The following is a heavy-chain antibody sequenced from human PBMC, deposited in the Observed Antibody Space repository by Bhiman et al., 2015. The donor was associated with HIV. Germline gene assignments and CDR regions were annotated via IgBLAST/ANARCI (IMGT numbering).Heavy chain of an antibody. D-gene: IGHD2-21*01. Sequence: QVQLVESGGGVVQPGRSLRLSCAASGFTFSSYGMHWVRQAPGKGLEWVAVISYDGSNKYYADSVKGRFTISRDNSKNTLYLQMNSLRAEDTAVYYCAKESAAYCGGDCYSRWYFDLWGRGTLVTVSS. V-gene: IGHV3-30*18. CDR2: ISYDGSNK. J-gene: IGHJ2*01. CDR1: GFTFSSYG. CDR3: AKESAAYCGGDCYSRWYFDL.